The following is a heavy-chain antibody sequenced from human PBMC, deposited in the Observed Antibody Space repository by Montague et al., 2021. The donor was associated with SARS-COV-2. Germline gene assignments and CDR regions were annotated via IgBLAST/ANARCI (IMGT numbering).Heavy chain of an antibody. CDR3: ARYVRSLMVRGPDFDY. CDR1: GGSISSSSYY. J-gene: IGHJ4*02. D-gene: IGHD3-10*01. Sequence: SETLSLTCTVSGGSISSSSYYWGWIRQPPGKGLEWIGSIYYSGTTYYNPSLKSRVTISVDTSKNKFSLKLSSVTAADTAVYYCARYVRSLMVRGPDFDYWGQGTLVTVSS. V-gene: IGHV4-39*01. CDR2: IYYSGTT.